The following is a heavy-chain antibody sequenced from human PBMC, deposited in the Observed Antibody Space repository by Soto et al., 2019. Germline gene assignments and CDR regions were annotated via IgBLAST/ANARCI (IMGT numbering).Heavy chain of an antibody. D-gene: IGHD3-3*01. CDR3: ARAHDYDFWSGFLFYGMDV. Sequence: GGSLRLSCAASRFTFSNYAMSWVRQAPGKGLEWVSGISSTGGSTYYADSVKGRFTISRDNSKNTLDLQMSSLRAEDTAIYYCARAHDYDFWSGFLFYGMDVWGQGTTVTVSS. V-gene: IGHV3-23*01. CDR2: ISSTGGST. CDR1: RFTFSNYA. J-gene: IGHJ6*02.